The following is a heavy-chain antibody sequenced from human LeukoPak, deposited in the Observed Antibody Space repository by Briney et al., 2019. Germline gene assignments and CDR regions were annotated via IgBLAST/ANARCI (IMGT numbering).Heavy chain of an antibody. CDR1: GGSFSGYY. Sequence: SETLSLTCAVYGGSFSGYYWSWIRQPPGKGLEWIGEINHSGSTNYDPSLKSRVTISVDTSKNQFSLKLSSVAAADTAVYYCARGDSSGNTLDYWGQGTLATVSS. V-gene: IGHV4-34*01. D-gene: IGHD3-22*01. CDR2: INHSGST. J-gene: IGHJ4*02. CDR3: ARGDSSGNTLDY.